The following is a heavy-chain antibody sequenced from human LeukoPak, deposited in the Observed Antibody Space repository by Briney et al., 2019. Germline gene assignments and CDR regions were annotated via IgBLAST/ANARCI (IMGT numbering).Heavy chain of an antibody. Sequence: GESLKISCKGSGYSFTSYWISWVRQMPGKGLEWMGRIDPSDSYTNYSPSFQGHVTISADKSISTAYLQWSSLKASDTAMYYCARDDTYYDSSNRPFDYWGQGTLVTVSS. CDR3: ARDDTYYDSSNRPFDY. CDR1: GYSFTSYW. CDR2: IDPSDSYT. J-gene: IGHJ4*02. V-gene: IGHV5-10-1*01. D-gene: IGHD3-22*01.